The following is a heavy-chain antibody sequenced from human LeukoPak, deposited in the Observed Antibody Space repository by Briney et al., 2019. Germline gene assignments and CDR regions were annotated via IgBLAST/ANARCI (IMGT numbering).Heavy chain of an antibody. CDR1: GGTFSSYA. CDR3: ARGCSGGGCYSGYYYGMDV. CDR2: IIPILGIA. V-gene: IGHV1-69*04. J-gene: IGHJ6*02. D-gene: IGHD2-15*01. Sequence: ASVEVSCKASGGTFSSYAISWVRQAPGQGLEWMGRIIPILGIANYAQKFQGRVTITADKSTSTAYMELSSLRSEDTAVYYCARGCSGGGCYSGYYYGMDVWGQGTTVTVSS.